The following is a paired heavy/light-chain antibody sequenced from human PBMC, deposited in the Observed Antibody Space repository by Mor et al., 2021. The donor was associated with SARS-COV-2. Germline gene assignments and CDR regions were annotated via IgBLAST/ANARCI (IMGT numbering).Light chain of an antibody. CDR2: DNN. Sequence: QSVLTQPPSVSAAPGQKVTISCSGSSSNIGNNYVSWYQQLPGTAPKLLIYDNNKRPSGIPDRFSGSKSGTSATLGITGLQTGDEADYYCGTWDSSLSAGGVFGGGTKLTVL. CDR1: SSNIGNNY. J-gene: IGLJ3*02. CDR3: GTWDSSLSAGGV. V-gene: IGLV1-51*01.
Heavy chain of an antibody. D-gene: IGHD2-2*01. CDR3: ARDQRGYCSSTSCSIDGMDV. J-gene: IGHJ6*02. CDR1: GFTFSSYA. Sequence: QVQLVESGGGVVQPGRSLRLSCAASGFTFSSYAMHWVRQAPGKGLEWVAVISYDGSNKYYADSVKGRFTISRDNSKNTLYLQMNSLRAEDTAVYYCARDQRGYCSSTSCSIDGMDVWGQGTTVTVSS. CDR2: ISYDGSNK. V-gene: IGHV3-30-3*01.